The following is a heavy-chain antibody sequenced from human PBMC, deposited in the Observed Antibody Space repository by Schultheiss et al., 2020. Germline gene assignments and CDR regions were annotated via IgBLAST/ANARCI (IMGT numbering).Heavy chain of an antibody. CDR1: GFPFNTYV. J-gene: IGHJ6*03. CDR3: ARGCSSTSCRLDYYYMDV. Sequence: GGSLRLSCTASGFPFNTYVMNWVRQAPGKGLEWVSAISGSGGSTYYADSVKGRFTISRDNAKNSLYLQMNSLRAEDTAVYYCARGCSSTSCRLDYYYMDVWGKGTTVTVSS. D-gene: IGHD2-2*01. V-gene: IGHV3-23*01. CDR2: ISGSGGST.